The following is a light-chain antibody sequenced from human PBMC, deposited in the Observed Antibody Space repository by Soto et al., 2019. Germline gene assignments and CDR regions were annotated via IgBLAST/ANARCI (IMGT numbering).Light chain of an antibody. Sequence: SYELTQPPSVSVSPGQTASITCSGDKLGDKYACWYQQKSGQSPVLVIYQDSNRPSGIPERFSGSNSGNTATLTISGTQAMDEADYYCQAWDSSTYVFGTGTKLTVL. CDR2: QDS. CDR1: KLGDKY. V-gene: IGLV3-1*01. CDR3: QAWDSSTYV. J-gene: IGLJ1*01.